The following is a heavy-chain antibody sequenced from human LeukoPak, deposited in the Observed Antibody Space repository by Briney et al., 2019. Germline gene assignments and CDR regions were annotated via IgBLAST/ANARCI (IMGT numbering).Heavy chain of an antibody. V-gene: IGHV1-69*13. Sequence: ASVKVSCKASGGTFSSYAISWVRQAPGQGLEWMGGIIPIFGTANYAQKFQGRVTITADESTSTAYMELSSLRSEDTAVYYCAVNDRDIVVVPAAIFAFDIWGQGTMVTVSS. CDR1: GGTFSSYA. CDR3: AVNDRDIVVVPAAIFAFDI. D-gene: IGHD2-2*01. CDR2: IIPIFGTA. J-gene: IGHJ3*02.